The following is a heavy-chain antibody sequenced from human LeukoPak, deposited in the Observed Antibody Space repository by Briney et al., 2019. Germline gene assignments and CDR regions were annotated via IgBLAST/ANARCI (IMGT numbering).Heavy chain of an antibody. V-gene: IGHV3-74*01. Sequence: GGSLRLSCAASGFTFSSYWMHWVRQAPGKGLVWVSRINSDGSSTSYADSVKGRFTISRDNAKNTLYPQMNSLRAEDTAVYYCARRGSGYDAAPTGMDVWGQGTTVTVSS. CDR3: ARRGSGYDAAPTGMDV. D-gene: IGHD5-12*01. CDR2: INSDGSST. CDR1: GFTFSSYW. J-gene: IGHJ6*02.